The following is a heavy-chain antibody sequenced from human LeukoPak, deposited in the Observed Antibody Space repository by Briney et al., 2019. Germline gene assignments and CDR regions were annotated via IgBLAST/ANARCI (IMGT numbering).Heavy chain of an antibody. V-gene: IGHV4-31*11. Sequence: SETLSLTCAVYGGSFSGYYWSWIRQHPGKGLEWIGYIYSSGSTYYNPSLKSRVTISVDTSENQFSLRLSSVTAADTAVYYCARVVNYEILAVNPYDYDDVDVWGQGTTVTVSS. J-gene: IGHJ6*02. CDR3: ARVVNYEILAVNPYDYDDVDV. CDR1: GGSFSGYY. CDR2: IYSSGST. D-gene: IGHD3-9*01.